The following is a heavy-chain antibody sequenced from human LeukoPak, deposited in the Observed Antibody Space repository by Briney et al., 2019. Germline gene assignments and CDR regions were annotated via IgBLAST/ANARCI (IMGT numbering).Heavy chain of an antibody. V-gene: IGHV4-38-2*01. CDR2: VHQTGSP. CDR1: GSSVNSDQY. Sequence: SETLSLTCDVSGSSVNSDQYWGWMRHSPGAGLEWIYSVHQTGSPYYNPSLGSRVSLSIDSTKNSFSLRLTSVTAADTAVYYCAMLRLGELSLLANAYDIWGQGTIVIVSS. CDR3: AMLRLGELSLLANAYDI. J-gene: IGHJ3*02. D-gene: IGHD3-16*02.